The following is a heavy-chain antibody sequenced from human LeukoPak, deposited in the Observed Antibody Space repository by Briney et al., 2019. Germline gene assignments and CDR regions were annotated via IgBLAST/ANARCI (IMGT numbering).Heavy chain of an antibody. J-gene: IGHJ4*02. V-gene: IGHV3-69-1*02. CDR3: ARYASYKYSGTYYYDF. CDR1: GFTFGIYT. CDR2: IDSYDSI. D-gene: IGHD1-26*01. Sequence: GGSLRLSCAASGFTFGIYTMIWVRQAPGKGLEWVSSIDSYDSINYADSVKGRFTISRDNAGNSLYLQMNSLRGEDTAVYYCARYASYKYSGTYYYDFWGQGTLVSVSS.